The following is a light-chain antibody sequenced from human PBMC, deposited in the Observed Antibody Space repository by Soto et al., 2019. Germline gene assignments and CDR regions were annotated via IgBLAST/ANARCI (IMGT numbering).Light chain of an antibody. CDR1: QSVGRS. CDR3: QQYDNWPSVT. V-gene: IGKV3-15*01. CDR2: GAS. Sequence: EIVLTQSPATLSVSPGERATLSCRASQSVGRSLAWYQQRPGQAPRLLIYGASARATGIPATFSGSGSGTEFTLTISSLQSEDFATYYCQQYDNWPSVTFGGGTKVDIK. J-gene: IGKJ4*01.